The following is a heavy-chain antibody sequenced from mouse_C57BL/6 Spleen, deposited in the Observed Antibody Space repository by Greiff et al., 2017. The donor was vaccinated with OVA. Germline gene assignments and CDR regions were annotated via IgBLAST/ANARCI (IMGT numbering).Heavy chain of an antibody. D-gene: IGHD2-1*01. CDR2: ISSGGSYT. Sequence: EVHLVESGGDLVKPGGSLKLSCAASGFTFSSYGMSWVRQTPDKRLEWVATISSGGSYTYYPDSVKGRFTISRDNAKNTLYLQMSSLKSEDTAMYYCARHRGNYLYAMDYWGQGTSVTVSS. V-gene: IGHV5-6*01. CDR1: GFTFSSYG. CDR3: ARHRGNYLYAMDY. J-gene: IGHJ4*01.